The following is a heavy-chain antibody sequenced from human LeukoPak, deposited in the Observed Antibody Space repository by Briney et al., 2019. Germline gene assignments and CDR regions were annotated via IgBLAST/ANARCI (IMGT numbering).Heavy chain of an antibody. CDR1: GFTFSSYG. CDR2: ISSSSSYI. D-gene: IGHD6-19*01. Sequence: GGSLRLSCAASGFTFSSYGMHWVRQAPGKGLEWVSSISSSSSYIYYADSVKGRFTISRDNAKNSLYLQMNSLRAEDTAVYYCAKKIAVAGTGFDYWGQGTLVTVSS. V-gene: IGHV3-21*01. CDR3: AKKIAVAGTGFDY. J-gene: IGHJ4*02.